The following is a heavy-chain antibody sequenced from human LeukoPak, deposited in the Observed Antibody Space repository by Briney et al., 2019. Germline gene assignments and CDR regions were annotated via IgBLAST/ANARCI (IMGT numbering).Heavy chain of an antibody. Sequence: ASVKVSCKASGYTFTSYDINWVRQATGQGLEWMGWMNPNSGNTGYAQKFQGRVTITRNTSISTAYMELSSLRSEDTAVYYCARGRKAVAGTGRYFDYWGQGTLVTVSS. J-gene: IGHJ4*02. D-gene: IGHD6-19*01. CDR2: MNPNSGNT. CDR1: GYTFTSYD. V-gene: IGHV1-8*03. CDR3: ARGRKAVAGTGRYFDY.